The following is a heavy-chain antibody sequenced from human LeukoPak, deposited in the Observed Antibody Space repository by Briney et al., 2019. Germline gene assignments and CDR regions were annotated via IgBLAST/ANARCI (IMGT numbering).Heavy chain of an antibody. V-gene: IGHV4-39*01. Sequence: PGGSLRLSCAASGFTFSSYAMSWIRQPPGKGLEWIGSIYYSGSTYYNPSLKSRVTISVDTSKNQFSLKLSSVTAADTAVYYCARTEYSRPADAFDIWGQGTMVTVSS. CDR3: ARTEYSRPADAFDI. CDR1: GFTFSSYA. CDR2: IYYSGST. J-gene: IGHJ3*02. D-gene: IGHD6-6*01.